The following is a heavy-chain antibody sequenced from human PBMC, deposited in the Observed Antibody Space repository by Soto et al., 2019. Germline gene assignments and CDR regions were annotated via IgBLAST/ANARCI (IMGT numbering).Heavy chain of an antibody. Sequence: QVQLQESGPGLVKPSQTLSLTCTVSGGSISSVGYYWTWIRQHPGKGLEWIGYIYYSGSTDYNLSLKGRVTMAVDTSKNQFSLKLSSVTAADTAVYSCARSVFPWGQGTLVTVSS. V-gene: IGHV4-31*03. CDR2: IYYSGST. J-gene: IGHJ5*02. CDR1: GGSISSVGYY. CDR3: ARSVFP.